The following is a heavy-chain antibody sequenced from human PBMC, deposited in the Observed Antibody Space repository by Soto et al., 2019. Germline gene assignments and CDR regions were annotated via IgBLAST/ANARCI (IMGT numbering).Heavy chain of an antibody. CDR1: GYTLTELS. J-gene: IGHJ3*02. Sequence: ASVXVSCKVSGYTLTELSMHWVRQAPGKGLEWMGGFDPEDGETIYAQKFQGRVTMTEDTSTDTAYMELSSLRSEDTAVYYCATARYDSSGHRAFDIWGQGTMVTVSS. D-gene: IGHD3-22*01. CDR2: FDPEDGET. V-gene: IGHV1-24*01. CDR3: ATARYDSSGHRAFDI.